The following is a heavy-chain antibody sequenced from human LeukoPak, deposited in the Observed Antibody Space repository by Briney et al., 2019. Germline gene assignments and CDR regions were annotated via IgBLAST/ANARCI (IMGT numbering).Heavy chain of an antibody. CDR3: ARRGVVIRVILVGFHKEAFYFDS. CDR1: GFTFSRNA. Sequence: GGSLRLSCAASGFTFSRNAMSWVRQAPGKGLEWVSAISGSGSSTYYADSVKGRCTISRDNPKNTLYLQMNSLTADDTAVYFCARRGVVIRVILVGFHKEAFYFDSWAQGPLVTVSS. CDR2: ISGSGSST. D-gene: IGHD3-22*01. V-gene: IGHV3-23*01. J-gene: IGHJ4*02.